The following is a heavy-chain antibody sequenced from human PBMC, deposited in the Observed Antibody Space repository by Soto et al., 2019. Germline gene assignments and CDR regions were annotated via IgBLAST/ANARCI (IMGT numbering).Heavy chain of an antibody. V-gene: IGHV3-21*01. CDR3: ARDWGYSSSWPTHGMDV. J-gene: IGHJ6*02. CDR1: VFTFSSYS. Sequence: EVQLVESGGGLVKPGGSLRLSCAASVFTFSSYSMNWVRQAPGKGLEWVSSISSSSSYIYYADSVKGRFTISRDNAKNSLYLQMNSLRAEDTAVYYCARDWGYSSSWPTHGMDVWGQGTTVTVSS. D-gene: IGHD6-13*01. CDR2: ISSSSSYI.